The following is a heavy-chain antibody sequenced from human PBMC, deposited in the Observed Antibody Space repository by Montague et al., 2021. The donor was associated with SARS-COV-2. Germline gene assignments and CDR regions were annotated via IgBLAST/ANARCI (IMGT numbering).Heavy chain of an antibody. D-gene: IGHD3-16*02. CDR1: GFTFSSYA. CDR3: ARSAWGGYRDAFDI. V-gene: IGHV3-30-3*01. J-gene: IGHJ3*02. Sequence: RLSWSASGFTFSSYAMHWVRQAPGKGLEWVAVISYDGSNKYYADSVKGRFTISRDNSKNTLYLQMNSLRAEDTAVYYCARSAWGGYRDAFDIWGQGTMVTVSS. CDR2: ISYDGSNK.